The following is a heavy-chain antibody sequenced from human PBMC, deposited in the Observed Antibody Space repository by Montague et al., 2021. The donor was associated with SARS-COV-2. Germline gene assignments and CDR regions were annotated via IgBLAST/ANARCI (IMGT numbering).Heavy chain of an antibody. V-gene: IGHV4-39*01. CDR1: GVSISGYTYF. D-gene: IGHD1-7*01. CDR2: VYYSGST. Sequence: SETLSHTCTVSGVSISGYTYFWGWIRQPPGKGLEWITSVYYSGSTYYNPSLKSRVTISEDTSKNQSSLQVSSVTAADSAIYYCARHRVASGWNYFDPWGRGTLVTVSS. CDR3: ARHRVASGWNYFDP. J-gene: IGHJ5*02.